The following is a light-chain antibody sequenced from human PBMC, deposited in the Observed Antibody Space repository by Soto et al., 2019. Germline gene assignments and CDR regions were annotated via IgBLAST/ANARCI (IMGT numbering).Light chain of an antibody. CDR2: WAS. CDR1: QSVLYSSHNKYY. J-gene: IGKJ1*01. V-gene: IGKV4-1*01. CDR3: QQYQSTPVT. Sequence: DIVMTQSPDSLAVSLGERATINCKSSQSVLYSSHNKYYLAWYQQKPGQPPKLLIYWASTRESGVPDRFSGSGSGTEFTLTISSLQAEDVAVYYCQQYQSTPVTFGQGTKVDIK.